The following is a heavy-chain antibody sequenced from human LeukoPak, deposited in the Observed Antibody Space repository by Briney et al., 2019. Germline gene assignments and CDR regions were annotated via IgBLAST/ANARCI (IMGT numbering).Heavy chain of an antibody. V-gene: IGHV3-9*01. CDR3: ARETLIRGVLLADDPFDI. CDR2: INWDSGKL. CDR1: GFTFGDYA. J-gene: IGHJ3*02. D-gene: IGHD3-10*01. Sequence: GGSLRLSCAASGFTFGDYALHWVRHTPGKGLEWVSGINWDSGKLGYAGSVKGRFTISRDSAQNSLYLQMKSLRVEDTALYYCARETLIRGVLLADDPFDIWGQGTLVTVSP.